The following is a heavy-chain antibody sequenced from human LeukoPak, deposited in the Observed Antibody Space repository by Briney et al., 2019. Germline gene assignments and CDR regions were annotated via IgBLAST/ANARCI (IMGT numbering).Heavy chain of an antibody. CDR2: IYWDDDK. D-gene: IGHD3-10*02. J-gene: IGHJ5*02. Sequence: SGPTLVKPTQALTLTCTFSGFSLSTSGVGVGWIRQPPGKALEWLALIYWDDDKRYSPSLKSRLTITKDTSKNPVVLTMTNMDPVDTATYYCAPATMYNWCDPWGQGNLVTVSS. CDR1: GFSLSTSGVG. V-gene: IGHV2-5*02. CDR3: APATMYNWCDP.